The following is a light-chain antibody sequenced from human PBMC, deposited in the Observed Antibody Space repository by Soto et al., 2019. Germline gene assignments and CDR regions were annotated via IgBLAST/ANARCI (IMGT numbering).Light chain of an antibody. V-gene: IGKV1-5*03. Sequence: DIQMTQSPSTLSASVGDRVAITCRASDNIDTWVAWYQQKTGEAPKLLIYKASKLENGGASRFGGFGSGTEFTLSIASLQPDDSATYYCQHYNSYSRTFGQGTKVDIK. J-gene: IGKJ1*01. CDR3: QHYNSYSRT. CDR1: DNIDTW. CDR2: KAS.